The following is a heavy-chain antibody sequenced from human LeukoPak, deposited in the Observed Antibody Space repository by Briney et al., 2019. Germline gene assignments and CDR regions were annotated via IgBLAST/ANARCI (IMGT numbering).Heavy chain of an antibody. J-gene: IGHJ4*02. V-gene: IGHV4-39*01. CDR1: GXSISSSSDY. D-gene: IGHD3-10*01. CDR3: ARQGWLGELLSPLDY. Sequence: PSETLSVTCTVPGXSISSSSDYWGWIRQPPGKGLESIGSIYYSGSTYYNPSLKSRVTISVDTSKNQFSLKLGSVTAADTAVYYCARQGWLGELLSPLDYWGQGTLVTVSS. CDR2: IYYSGST.